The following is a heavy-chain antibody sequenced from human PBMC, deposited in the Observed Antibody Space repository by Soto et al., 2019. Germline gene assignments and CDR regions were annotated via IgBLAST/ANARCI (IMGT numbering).Heavy chain of an antibody. CDR1: GFTFSIYS. CDR3: ARYDSSGYSHIDY. D-gene: IGHD3-22*01. Sequence: PGGSLRLSCAASGFTFSIYSMNWVRQAPGKGLEWVSTLSGSGGTTYYADSVKGQFTISRDNSKSTLYLQMNSLRAEDTAVYYCARYDSSGYSHIDYWGQGTLVTVSS. V-gene: IGHV3-23*01. CDR2: LSGSGGTT. J-gene: IGHJ4*02.